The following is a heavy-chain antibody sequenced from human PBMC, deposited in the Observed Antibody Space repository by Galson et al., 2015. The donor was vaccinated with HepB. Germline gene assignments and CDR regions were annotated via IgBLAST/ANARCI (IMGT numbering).Heavy chain of an antibody. J-gene: IGHJ5*02. CDR1: GFTFSSYA. Sequence: SLRLSCAASGFTFSSYAMHWVRQAPGKGLEWVAVISYDGSNKYYADSVKGRFTISRDNSKNTLYLQMNSLRAEDTAVYYCAKGPGGRVYNWFDPWGQGTLVTVSS. CDR3: AKGPGGRVYNWFDP. D-gene: IGHD3-10*01. V-gene: IGHV3-30*04. CDR2: ISYDGSNK.